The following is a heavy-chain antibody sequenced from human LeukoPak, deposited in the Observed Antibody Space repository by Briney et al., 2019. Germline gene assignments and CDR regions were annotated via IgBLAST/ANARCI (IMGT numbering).Heavy chain of an antibody. D-gene: IGHD3-10*01. CDR2: IIPIFGTA. V-gene: IGHV1-69*05. Sequence: SVKVSCKASGGTFSSYAISWVRQAPGQGLEWMGGIIPIFGTANYAQKFQGRVTITTDESTSTAYMELSSLRSEDTAVYYCAHLPAHYYGSGYWGQGTLVTVSS. CDR3: AHLPAHYYGSGY. J-gene: IGHJ4*02. CDR1: GGTFSSYA.